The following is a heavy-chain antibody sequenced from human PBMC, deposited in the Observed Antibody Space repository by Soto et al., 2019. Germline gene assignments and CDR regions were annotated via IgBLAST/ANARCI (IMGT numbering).Heavy chain of an antibody. CDR3: ARGVDCISTSCDRPASYYYGMDV. D-gene: IGHD2-2*01. CDR1: GYTFTSYD. Sequence: GASVKVSCKASGYTFTSYDINWVRQATGQGLEWMGWMNPNSGNTGYAQKFQGRVTMTRNTSISTAYMELSSLRSEDTAVYYCARGVDCISTSCDRPASYYYGMDVWGQGTTVTVSS. CDR2: MNPNSGNT. V-gene: IGHV1-8*01. J-gene: IGHJ6*02.